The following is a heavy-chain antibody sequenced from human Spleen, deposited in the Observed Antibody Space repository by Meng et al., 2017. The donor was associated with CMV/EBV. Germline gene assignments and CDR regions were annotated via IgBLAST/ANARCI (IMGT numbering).Heavy chain of an antibody. D-gene: IGHD6-19*01. CDR3: VRTVAGLAFDI. CDR1: GYTFSSYG. V-gene: IGHV1-18*01. Sequence: ASVKVSCKASGYTFSSYGISWVRQAPGQGLEWVGWISTYNANTRYAQKLQGRVTMTTDTSTRTAYMELSRLRSDDTAVYYCVRTVAGLAFDIWGRGTMVTVSS. J-gene: IGHJ3*02. CDR2: ISTYNANT.